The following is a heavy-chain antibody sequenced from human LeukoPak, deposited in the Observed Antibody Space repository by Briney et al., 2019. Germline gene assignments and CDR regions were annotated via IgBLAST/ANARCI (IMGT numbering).Heavy chain of an antibody. D-gene: IGHD3-3*01. CDR2: INPNSGGT. J-gene: IGHJ6*02. Sequence: GASVTVSFTSSVYTFTHYYMNWVGQAPGQGREGMGWINPNSGGTNYAHKFQGRGSITRDRAIKKAYMELSRLRSDDTAVYYCARDLFPRGVVTSPGMDVGGQGPTVTV. CDR3: ARDLFPRGVVTSPGMDV. CDR1: VYTFTHYY. V-gene: IGHV1-2*02.